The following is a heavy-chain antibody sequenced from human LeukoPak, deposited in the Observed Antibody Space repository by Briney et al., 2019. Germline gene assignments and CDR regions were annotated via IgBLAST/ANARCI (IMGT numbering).Heavy chain of an antibody. Sequence: SETLSLTCTVSGGSISSSTSYWGWIRQSPGKGLEWIGSIYYSGSTYYNPSLKSRVTISVDTSKNQFSLKLSSVTAADTAVYYCARQSYCSSTSCYMKLDAFDIWGQGTMVTVSS. V-gene: IGHV4-39*01. CDR3: ARQSYCSSTSCYMKLDAFDI. J-gene: IGHJ3*02. D-gene: IGHD2-2*02. CDR1: GGSISSSTSY. CDR2: IYYSGST.